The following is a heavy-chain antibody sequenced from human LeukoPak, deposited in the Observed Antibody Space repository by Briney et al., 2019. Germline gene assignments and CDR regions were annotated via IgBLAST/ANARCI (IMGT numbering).Heavy chain of an antibody. D-gene: IGHD6-6*01. V-gene: IGHV3-64D*06. Sequence: GGSLRLSCSASGFTFNTYVMHWVRRAPGKGLEYVSTISSDGGSTYYADSVKGRFTISRDHSKNTLYLQMSSLTADDKAVYYCVSSRPQFRHFDLWGRGTLV. CDR1: GFTFNTYV. J-gene: IGHJ2*01. CDR3: VSSRPQFRHFDL. CDR2: ISSDGGST.